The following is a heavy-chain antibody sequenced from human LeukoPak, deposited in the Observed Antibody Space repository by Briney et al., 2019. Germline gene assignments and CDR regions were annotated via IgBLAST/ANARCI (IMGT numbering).Heavy chain of an antibody. CDR3: AKSTRLEPHFGY. D-gene: IGHD1-14*01. J-gene: IGHJ4*02. CDR2: IRYDGSNK. Sequence: GGSLRLSCAASGFTFSSYGMHWVRQAPGKGLEWVAFIRYDGSNKYYADSVKGRFTISRDNSKNTLYLQMNSLRAEDRAVYYCAKSTRLEPHFGYWGQGTLVTVSS. V-gene: IGHV3-30*02. CDR1: GFTFSSYG.